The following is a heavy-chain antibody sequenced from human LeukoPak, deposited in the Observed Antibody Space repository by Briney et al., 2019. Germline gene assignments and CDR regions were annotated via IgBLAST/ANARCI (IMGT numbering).Heavy chain of an antibody. CDR2: IGSSGGGI. D-gene: IGHD4-17*01. CDR3: AKAYGAGFDY. V-gene: IGHV3-23*01. Sequence: PGGSLRLSCAASGFTFSTYTMYWVRHPPGKRLEWVSIIGSSGGGIHYADSVKGRFTISRDNSKNTLYLQMNSLRAEDTAVYYCAKAYGAGFDYWGQGTLVTVSS. J-gene: IGHJ4*02. CDR1: GFTFSTYT.